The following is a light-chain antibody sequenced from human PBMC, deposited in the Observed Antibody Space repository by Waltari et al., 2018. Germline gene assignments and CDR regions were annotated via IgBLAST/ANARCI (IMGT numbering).Light chain of an antibody. Sequence: SYVLSQPPSVSVAPGQTARVTCGGNNIGSKSVHWYQQKPGQAPVLVIYRDSVRPSGLPERFSGSNSGNPATLSISRVEAGDEADYYCQVWDNSSDHVVFGGGTTVTVL. J-gene: IGLJ3*02. CDR2: RDS. CDR1: NIGSKS. CDR3: QVWDNSSDHVV. V-gene: IGLV3-21*02.